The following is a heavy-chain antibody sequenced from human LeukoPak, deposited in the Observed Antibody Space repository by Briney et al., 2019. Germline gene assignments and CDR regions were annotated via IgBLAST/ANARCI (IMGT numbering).Heavy chain of an antibody. Sequence: GGSLRLSRIVSGFSVSRNYMSWVRQAPGKGLEWVSSVSSGGTTYYADSVKGRFTISRDNSKNSLDLQMNRLRAEDTAVYYCARDIISSGWGTFSGMDVWGQGTTVTVSS. J-gene: IGHJ6*02. CDR1: GFSVSRNY. CDR3: ARDIISSGWGTFSGMDV. V-gene: IGHV3-66*01. D-gene: IGHD6-19*01. CDR2: VSSGGTT.